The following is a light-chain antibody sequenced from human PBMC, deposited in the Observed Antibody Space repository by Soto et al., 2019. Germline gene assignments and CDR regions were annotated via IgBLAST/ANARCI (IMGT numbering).Light chain of an antibody. CDR1: ESVHRN. J-gene: IGKJ3*01. CDR2: YAS. CDR3: QHYSNWPPT. V-gene: IGKV3-15*01. Sequence: EMVMTQSPATLSVSPGERVTLSCRASESVHRNLAWYQQKPGQGPSLLIYYASTRSTGVPDRFTGSGSGTEFTLTISSLQSEDFVVYHCQHYSNWPPTFGPGTKVEI.